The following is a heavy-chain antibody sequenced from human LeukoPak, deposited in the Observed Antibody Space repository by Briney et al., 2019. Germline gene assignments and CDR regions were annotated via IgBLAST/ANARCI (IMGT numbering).Heavy chain of an antibody. J-gene: IGHJ4*02. CDR2: IYYSGST. V-gene: IGHV4-59*12. CDR3: AREYSSGWSEGTFDY. CDR1: GGSISSYY. D-gene: IGHD6-19*01. Sequence: PSETLSLTCTVSGGSISSYYWSWIRQPPGKGLEWIGYIYYSGSTNYNPSLKSRVTISVDTSKNQFSLKLSSVTAADTAVYYCAREYSSGWSEGTFDYWGQGTLVTVSS.